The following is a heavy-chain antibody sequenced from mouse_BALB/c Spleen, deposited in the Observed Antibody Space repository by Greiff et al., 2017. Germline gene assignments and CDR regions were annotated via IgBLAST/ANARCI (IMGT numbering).Heavy chain of an antibody. J-gene: IGHJ4*01. CDR1: GFTFSSFG. D-gene: IGHD1-1*01. Sequence: EVQLQESGGGLVQPGGSRKLSCAASGFTFSSFGMHWVRQAPEKGLEWVAYISSGSSTIYYADTVKGRFTISRDNPKNTLFLQMTSLRSEDTAMYYCARSDYSYAMDYWGQGTSVTVSS. CDR2: ISSGSSTI. CDR3: ARSDYSYAMDY. V-gene: IGHV5-17*02.